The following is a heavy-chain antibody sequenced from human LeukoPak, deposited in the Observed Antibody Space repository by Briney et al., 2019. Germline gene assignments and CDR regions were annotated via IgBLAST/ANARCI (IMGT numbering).Heavy chain of an antibody. V-gene: IGHV4-61*02. J-gene: IGHJ3*02. Sequence: SETLSLTCTVSGDSITSSSYYWSWIRQPAGKGLEWIGRIHISGSTNYSPSLKSRVTMSVDTSKNQFSLRLNSVTAADTGVYYCARDFGSFYSGNTYDIWGQGTMVTVSS. CDR3: ARDFGSFYSGNTYDI. CDR2: IHISGST. D-gene: IGHD1-26*01. CDR1: GDSITSSSYY.